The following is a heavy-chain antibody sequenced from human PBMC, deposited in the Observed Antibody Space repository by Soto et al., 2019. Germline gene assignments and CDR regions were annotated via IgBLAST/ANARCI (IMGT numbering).Heavy chain of an antibody. J-gene: IGHJ4*02. CDR2: IRNQTYGGTT. V-gene: IGHV3-49*04. CDR1: GFTFSDYA. Sequence: EVHLVESGGGLVQPGRSLGLSCTASGFTFSDYAINWVRQAPGKGLEWVGLIRNQTYGGTTEYAASVKGRFTISRDDSNNIAYLQMNRLKTEDSAVYYCTRAESPQEAYFFDYWGQGTLVAVSS. CDR3: TRAESPQEAYFFDY.